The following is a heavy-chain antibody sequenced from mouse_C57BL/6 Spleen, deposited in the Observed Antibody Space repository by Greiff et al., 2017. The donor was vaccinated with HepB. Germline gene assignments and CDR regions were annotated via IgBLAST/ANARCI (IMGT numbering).Heavy chain of an antibody. CDR3: ARDSYYGSTYYAMDY. CDR2: INPYNGGT. J-gene: IGHJ4*01. D-gene: IGHD1-1*01. V-gene: IGHV1-19*01. CDR1: GYTFTDYY. Sequence: EVQLQQSGPVLVKPGASVKMSCKASGYTFTDYYMNWVKQSHGKSLEWIGVINPYNGGTSSNQKFKGKATLTVDKSSSTAYMELNSLASEDSAVYYCARDSYYGSTYYAMDYWGQGTSVTVSS.